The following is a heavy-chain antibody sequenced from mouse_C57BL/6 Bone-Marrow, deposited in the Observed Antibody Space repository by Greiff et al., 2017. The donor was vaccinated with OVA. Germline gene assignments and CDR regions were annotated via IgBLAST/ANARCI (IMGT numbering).Heavy chain of an antibody. V-gene: IGHV1S82*01. CDR2: IHPSDSDT. CDR1: GYSFTSYW. J-gene: IGHJ2*01. Sequence: QVQLQQPGAELVRPGASVKLSCKASGYSFTSYWMNWVKQRPGQGLEWIGMIHPSDSDTRLNEKFKDKATLTVDKASSTAYMQRSSPTDEDSTVYYCARTLYGRRNYFDYWGQGTTLTVSS. CDR3: ARTLYGRRNYFDY. D-gene: IGHD1-1*01.